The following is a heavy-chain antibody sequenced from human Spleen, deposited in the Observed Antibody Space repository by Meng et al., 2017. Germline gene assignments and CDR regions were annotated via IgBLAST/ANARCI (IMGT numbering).Heavy chain of an antibody. D-gene: IGHD4-11*01. V-gene: IGHV4-34*01. CDR2: INHSGST. CDR3: ARGPTTMAHDFDY. CDR1: GGSFSDYY. Sequence: QVHLKQWGEGLLKPAETLSLTCVVSGGSFSDYYWSWIRQPPGKGLEWIGEINHSGSTNYNPSLESRATISVDTSQNNLSLKLSSVTAADSAVYYCARGPTTMAHDFDYWGQGTLVTVSS. J-gene: IGHJ4*02.